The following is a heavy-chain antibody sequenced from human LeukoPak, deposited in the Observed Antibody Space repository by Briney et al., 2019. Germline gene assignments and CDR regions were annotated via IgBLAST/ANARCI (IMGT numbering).Heavy chain of an antibody. CDR3: ARATGDRRILAL. CDR2: INPNTGDT. J-gene: IGHJ2*01. CDR1: GYTFTGYY. D-gene: IGHD3-10*01. V-gene: IGHV1-2*02. Sequence: ASVKVSCKASGYTFTGYYMHWVRQAPGQGVEWMGWINPNTGDTNYAQKFQGRVTMTRGTSISTAYMVLSRLRSDDTAVYYCARATGDRRILALWGRGTLVTVSS.